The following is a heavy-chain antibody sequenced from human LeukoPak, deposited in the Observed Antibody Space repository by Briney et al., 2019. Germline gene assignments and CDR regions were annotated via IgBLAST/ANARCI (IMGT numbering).Heavy chain of an antibody. CDR2: ISSSSSYI. J-gene: IGHJ4*02. Sequence: AGGSLRLSCAASGFTVSSYSMSWVRQAPGKGLEWVSSISSSSSYIYYADSVEGRFTISRDNAKNSLYLQMNSLRAEDTAVYYCARDYRNNVLRFLEWFPRYFDYWGQGTLVTVSS. CDR1: GFTVSSYS. D-gene: IGHD3-3*01. CDR3: ARDYRNNVLRFLEWFPRYFDY. V-gene: IGHV3-21*01.